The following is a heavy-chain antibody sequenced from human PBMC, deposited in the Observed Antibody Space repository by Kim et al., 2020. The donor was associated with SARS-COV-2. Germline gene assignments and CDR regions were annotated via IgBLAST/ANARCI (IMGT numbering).Heavy chain of an antibody. CDR2: TYYRSKWYF. Sequence: SQTLSLTCGISGDTVSTNSGAWNWIRQSPSRGLEWLGRTYYRSKWYFDYATSMKSRITINPDTSKNQFSLRLNSVTHEDTAVYFCSRQNNSGQDYYGLDVWGQGTTVTVSS. V-gene: IGHV6-1*01. CDR3: SRQNNSGQDYYGLDV. CDR1: GDTVSTNSGA. D-gene: IGHD6-25*01. J-gene: IGHJ6*02.